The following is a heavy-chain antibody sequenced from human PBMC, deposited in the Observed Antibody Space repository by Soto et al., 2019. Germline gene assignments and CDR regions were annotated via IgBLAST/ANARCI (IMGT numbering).Heavy chain of an antibody. CDR3: AREKKLRFLEWSLDYYYYYMDV. V-gene: IGHV4-4*02. CDR2: IYHSGST. D-gene: IGHD3-3*01. J-gene: IGHJ6*03. CDR1: SGSISSSNW. Sequence: TLSLTCAVSSGSISSSNWWSWVRQPPGEGLEWIGEIYHSGSTNYNPSLKSRVTISVDKSKNQFSLKLSSVTAADTAVYYCAREKKLRFLEWSLDYYYYYMDVWGKGTTVTVSS.